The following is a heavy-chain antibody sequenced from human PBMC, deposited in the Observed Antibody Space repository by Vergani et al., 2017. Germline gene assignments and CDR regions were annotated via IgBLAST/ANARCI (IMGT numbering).Heavy chain of an antibody. D-gene: IGHD4-11*01. V-gene: IGHV4-34*01. J-gene: IGHJ6*03. Sequence: QVQLQQWGGGLLKPSETLSLTCVVNGGSFTSYHWTWIRQSPGEGREWVGDIDHTGRPDYNPSLKSRLTMSIDKSRNQFSLTVNSVTATDTAIYFCARVNTETNGHLYYYYYMDVWGQGTAVTVS. CDR3: ARVNTETNGHLYYYYYMDV. CDR1: GGSFTSYH. CDR2: IDHTGRP.